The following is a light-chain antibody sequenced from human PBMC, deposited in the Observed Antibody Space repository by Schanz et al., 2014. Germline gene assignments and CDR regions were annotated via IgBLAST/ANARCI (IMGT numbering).Light chain of an antibody. Sequence: QSALTQPASVSGSPGQSITISCTGTSSDLGGYNFVSWYQQHPGKAPKLMIYEVTKRPSGVPDRFSGSKSGNTASLTVSGLQAEDEADYYCSSYAGSTSWVFGGGTKLTVL. CDR2: EVT. J-gene: IGLJ3*02. CDR1: SSDLGGYNF. CDR3: SSYAGSTSWV. V-gene: IGLV2-8*01.